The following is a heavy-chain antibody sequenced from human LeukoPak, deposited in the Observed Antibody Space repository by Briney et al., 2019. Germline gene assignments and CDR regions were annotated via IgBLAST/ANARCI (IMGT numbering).Heavy chain of an antibody. CDR2: IFYSGST. CDR3: ARSGRYGWFDP. V-gene: IGHV4-39*07. CDR1: GGSISTSNYY. D-gene: IGHD3-9*01. J-gene: IGHJ5*02. Sequence: SETLSLTCTVSGGSISTSNYYWGWIRQPPGKGLEWIGNIFYSGSTYYSPSLKSRVTISVDTSKNQFSLKLSSVTAADTAVYYCARSGRYGWFDPWGQGTLVTVSS.